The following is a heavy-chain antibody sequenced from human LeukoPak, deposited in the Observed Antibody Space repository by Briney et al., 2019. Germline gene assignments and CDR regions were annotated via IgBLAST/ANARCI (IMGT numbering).Heavy chain of an antibody. CDR2: INHSGST. D-gene: IGHD3-10*01. CDR1: GGSFSGYY. J-gene: IGHJ4*02. V-gene: IGHV4-34*01. CDR3: ARMYYYGSGPLY. Sequence: SETLSLTCAVYGGSFSGYYWSWIRQPPGKGLEWIGEINHSGSTNYNPSLKSRVTISVDTSKNQFSLKLSSVTAADTAVYYCARMYYYGSGPLYWGQGTLVTVSS.